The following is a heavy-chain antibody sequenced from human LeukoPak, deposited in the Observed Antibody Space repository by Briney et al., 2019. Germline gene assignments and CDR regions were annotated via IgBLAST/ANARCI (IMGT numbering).Heavy chain of an antibody. V-gene: IGHV3-33*01. J-gene: IGHJ4*02. CDR1: GFSFSAYG. CDR3: ARSQSSSLIDY. D-gene: IGHD6-13*01. Sequence: GRSLRLSCAASGFSFSAYGVHWVRQAPGKGLEWVAVIWYDGSSKDYADSVKGRFTFSRDNSKNTPYLQMNSLTVEDTAVYYCARSQSSSLIDYWGQGTLVTVSS. CDR2: IWYDGSSK.